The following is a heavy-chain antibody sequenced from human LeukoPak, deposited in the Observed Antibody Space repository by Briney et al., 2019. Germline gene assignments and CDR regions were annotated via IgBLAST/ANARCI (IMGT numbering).Heavy chain of an antibody. CDR3: AREGVYGIIDY. J-gene: IGHJ4*02. V-gene: IGHV4-59*01. D-gene: IGHD1-1*01. CDR2: IYYSGST. CDR1: GGSISSYY. Sequence: SETLSLTCTVSGGSISSYYWSWVRQPPGKGLEWIGYIYYSGSTNYNPSLKSRVTISVDTSKNQFSLKLSSVTAADTAVYYCAREGVYGIIDYWGQGTLVTVSS.